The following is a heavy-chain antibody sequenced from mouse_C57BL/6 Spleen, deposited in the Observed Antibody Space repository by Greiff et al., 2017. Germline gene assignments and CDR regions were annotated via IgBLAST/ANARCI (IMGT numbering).Heavy chain of an antibody. D-gene: IGHD1-1*01. Sequence: VQLQQPGAELVRPGSSVKLSCKASGYTFTSYWMDWVKQRPGQGLEWIGNIYPSDSETHYNQKFKDKATLTVDKSSSTAYMQLSSLTSEDSAVYYCARSGYYGSSWDYWGQGTTLTVSS. J-gene: IGHJ2*01. CDR2: IYPSDSET. V-gene: IGHV1-61*01. CDR3: ARSGYYGSSWDY. CDR1: GYTFTSYW.